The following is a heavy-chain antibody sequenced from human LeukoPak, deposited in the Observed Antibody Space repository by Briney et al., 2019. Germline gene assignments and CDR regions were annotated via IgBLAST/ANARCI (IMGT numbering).Heavy chain of an antibody. CDR3: ASNKQWPPAGWFDP. J-gene: IGHJ5*02. Sequence: SETLSLTCAVYGGSFSGYYWSWIRQPPGKGLEWIGEINHSGSTNYNPSLKSRVTISVDTSKNQFSLKLSSVTAADTAVYYCASNKQWPPAGWFDPWGQGTLVTVSS. D-gene: IGHD6-19*01. CDR2: INHSGST. V-gene: IGHV4-34*01. CDR1: GGSFSGYY.